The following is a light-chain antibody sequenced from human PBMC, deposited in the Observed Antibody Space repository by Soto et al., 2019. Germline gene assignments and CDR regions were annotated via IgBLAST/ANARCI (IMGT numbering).Light chain of an antibody. CDR3: QQYNSYRA. CDR2: KAS. V-gene: IGKV1-5*03. CDR1: QSISNC. Sequence: DIQLTQSPSTLSASVGDRVTITCRASQSISNCLAWHQQKPGKAPKLLIYKASSLASGVPSRFSGSGSGTEFTLTISSLQAYDFATCYCQQYNSYRAFGQGTKVEIK. J-gene: IGKJ1*01.